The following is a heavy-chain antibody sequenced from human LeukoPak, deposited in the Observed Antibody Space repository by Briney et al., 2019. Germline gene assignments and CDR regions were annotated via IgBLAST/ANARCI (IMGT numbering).Heavy chain of an antibody. D-gene: IGHD3-10*01. Sequence: SETQSLTCTVSGDSISNDYWSWSRQPAGKGLEWIGRIYTSGSTNYNPSLKSRVTMSVDTSKNQFSLKLSSVTAADTAVYYCARVSLVRGAPDYYFDYWGQGTLVTVSS. CDR1: GDSISNDY. J-gene: IGHJ4*02. CDR3: ARVSLVRGAPDYYFDY. CDR2: IYTSGST. V-gene: IGHV4-4*07.